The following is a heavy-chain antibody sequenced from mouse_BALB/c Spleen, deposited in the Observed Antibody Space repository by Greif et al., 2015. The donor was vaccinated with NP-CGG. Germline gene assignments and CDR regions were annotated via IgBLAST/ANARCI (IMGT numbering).Heavy chain of an antibody. CDR3: ARRTGTQAMDY. CDR2: IYPGSGNT. CDR1: GYTFTDYY. V-gene: IGHV1-84*02. Sequence: VQLQQSGPELVKPGASVKISCKASGYTFTDYYINWVKQKPGQGLEWIGWIYPGSGNTKCNEKFKGKATLTVDTSSSPAYMQLSSLTSENTAAYFCARRTGTQAMDYWGQGTSVTLSS. D-gene: IGHD4-1*01. J-gene: IGHJ4*01.